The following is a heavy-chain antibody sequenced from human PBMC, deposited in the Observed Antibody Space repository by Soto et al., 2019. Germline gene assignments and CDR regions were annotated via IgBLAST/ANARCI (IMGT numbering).Heavy chain of an antibody. CDR2: IYYSGST. Sequence: PSETLSLTCTVSGGSISSGGYYWSWIRQHPGKGLEWIGYIYYSGSTYYNPSLKSRVTISVDTSKNQFSLKLSSVTAADTAVYYCARTSGLWFGELSYYYYMDVWGKGTTVTVSS. CDR3: ARTSGLWFGELSYYYYMDV. J-gene: IGHJ6*03. CDR1: GGSISSGGYY. V-gene: IGHV4-31*03. D-gene: IGHD3-10*01.